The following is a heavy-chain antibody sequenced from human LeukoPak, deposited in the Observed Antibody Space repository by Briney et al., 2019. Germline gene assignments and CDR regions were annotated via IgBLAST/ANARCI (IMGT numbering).Heavy chain of an antibody. V-gene: IGHV4-39*01. CDR3: ARHRYYYDSPLDY. CDR1: GGSISSSSYY. J-gene: IGHJ4*02. CDR2: IYYSGST. D-gene: IGHD3-22*01. Sequence: PSETLSLTCTVSGGSISSSSYYWGWIRQPPGKGLEWIGSIYYSGSTYYNPSLKSRVTISVDTSKNQFSLKLSSVTAADTAAYYCARHRYYYDSPLDYWGQGTLVTVSS.